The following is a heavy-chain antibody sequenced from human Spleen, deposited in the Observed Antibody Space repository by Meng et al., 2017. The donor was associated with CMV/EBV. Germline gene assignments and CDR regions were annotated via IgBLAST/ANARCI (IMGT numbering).Heavy chain of an antibody. CDR1: GFIFRNFA. D-gene: IGHD6-25*01. J-gene: IGHJ6*02. V-gene: IGHV3-30-3*01. CDR3: ARDVAASGPKYYFYYGMDV. CDR2: ISYDGSNK. Sequence: GESLKISCIASGFIFRNFAMHWVRQAPGKGLEWVTSISYDGSNKYYVESVKGRFTISRDNSKNMLYLEMNSLRAEDTAVYYCARDVAASGPKYYFYYGMDVWGQGTTVTVSS.